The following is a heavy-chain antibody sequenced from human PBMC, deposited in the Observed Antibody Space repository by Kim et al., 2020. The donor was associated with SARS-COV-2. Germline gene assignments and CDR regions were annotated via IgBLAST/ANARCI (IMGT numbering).Heavy chain of an antibody. V-gene: IGHV3-7*01. CDR1: GFTFTTNW. D-gene: IGHD2-15*01. J-gene: IGHJ4*02. CDR3: ARDRRYSLGY. CDR2: IKEDGSET. Sequence: GGSLRLSCVDSGFTFTTNWMSWVRQAPGKGLEWVAKIKEDGSETYDVNSVAGRFTISRDNAKNSLYLQMNSLSAEDTAVYYCARDRRYSLGYWGQGTLVTVSS.